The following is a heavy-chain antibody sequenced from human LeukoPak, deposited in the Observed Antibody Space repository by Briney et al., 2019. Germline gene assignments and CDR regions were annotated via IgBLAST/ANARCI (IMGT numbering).Heavy chain of an antibody. CDR3: AKSAGYCSGGSCHSEYFQH. CDR1: GFTFSSYA. D-gene: IGHD2-15*01. Sequence: GESLTLSCAASGFTFSSYAMSWVRQAPGKGLEWVAAISGSGGSTYYADSVKGRFTISRDNTKNTLYLQMNSLRAEDTAVYYGAKSAGYCSGGSCHSEYFQHWGQGTLVTVSS. V-gene: IGHV3-23*01. CDR2: ISGSGGST. J-gene: IGHJ1*01.